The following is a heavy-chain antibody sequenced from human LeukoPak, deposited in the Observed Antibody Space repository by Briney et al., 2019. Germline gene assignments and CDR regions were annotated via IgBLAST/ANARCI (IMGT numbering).Heavy chain of an antibody. V-gene: IGHV1-8*01. D-gene: IGHD3-3*01. CDR2: MNPNSGNT. J-gene: IGHJ4*02. CDR3: ARVRDFWSGYYPF. CDR1: GYTFTSYD. Sequence: GASVKVSCKASGYTFTSYDINWVRQATGQGLEWMGWMNPNSGNTGYAQKFQGRVTMTRNTSISTAYMELSSLRSEDAAVYYCARVRDFWSGYYPFWGQGTLVTVSS.